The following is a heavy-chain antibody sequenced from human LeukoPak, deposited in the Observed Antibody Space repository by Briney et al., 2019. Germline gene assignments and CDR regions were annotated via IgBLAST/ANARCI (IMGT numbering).Heavy chain of an antibody. J-gene: IGHJ4*02. CDR2: ISGSGGST. Sequence: GSLRLSCAASGFTFSSYAMSWVRQAPGKGLEWVSAISGSGGSTNYADSMKGRFTISRDNSKNTLYLQMDSLRAEDTAVYYCARDRAWNYFDYWGQGTLVTVSS. CDR3: ARDRAWNYFDY. D-gene: IGHD3-3*01. V-gene: IGHV3-23*01. CDR1: GFTFSSYA.